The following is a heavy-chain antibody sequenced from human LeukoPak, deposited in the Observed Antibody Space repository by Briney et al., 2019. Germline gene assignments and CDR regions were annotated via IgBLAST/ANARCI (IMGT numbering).Heavy chain of an antibody. J-gene: IGHJ4*02. Sequence: GGSLRLSCAASGFTFSTYAMHWVRQAPGRGLEWVAVIPYDGSNKYYADSVKGRFTISRENSKNRLYLQMNSLRAEDTAVYYCARAEGYGGELDSWGQGTLVTVSS. V-gene: IGHV3-30*04. CDR2: IPYDGSNK. CDR1: GFTFSTYA. D-gene: IGHD4-23*01. CDR3: ARAEGYGGELDS.